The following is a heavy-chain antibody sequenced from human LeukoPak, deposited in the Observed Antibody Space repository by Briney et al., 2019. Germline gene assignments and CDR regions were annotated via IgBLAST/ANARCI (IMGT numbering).Heavy chain of an antibody. J-gene: IGHJ4*02. V-gene: IGHV6-1*01. CDR1: GDSVSSNSAA. Sequence: SQTLSLTCAISGDSVSSNSAAWNWIRQSPSRGLEWLGRTYYRSKWGTDYAVSVKSRITVSPDTSKNQFSLQLNSVTPEDTAVYYCAIQDYYDSSGFGPDDDYWGQGTLVTVSS. CDR3: AIQDYYDSSGFGPDDDY. D-gene: IGHD3-22*01. CDR2: TYYRSKWGT.